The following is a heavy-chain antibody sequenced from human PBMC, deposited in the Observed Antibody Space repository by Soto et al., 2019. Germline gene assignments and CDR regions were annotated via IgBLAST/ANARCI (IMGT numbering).Heavy chain of an antibody. CDR1: GGTFSSYA. J-gene: IGHJ4*02. D-gene: IGHD6-13*01. CDR2: IIPIFGTA. CDR3: ARRDIAAAGRRLFDY. V-gene: IGHV1-69*06. Sequence: SVKVSCKASGGTFSSYAISWVRQAPGQGLEWMGGIIPIFGTANYAQKFQGRVTITADKSTSTAYMELSSLRSEDTAVYYCARRDIAAAGRRLFDYWGQGTLLTV.